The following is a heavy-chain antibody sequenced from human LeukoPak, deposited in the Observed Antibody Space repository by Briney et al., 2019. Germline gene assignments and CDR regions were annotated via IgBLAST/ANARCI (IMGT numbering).Heavy chain of an antibody. Sequence: PSETLSLTCAVPGGSISSYYWSWIRQPPGKGLEWIGYIYYSGSTNYNPSLKSRVTISVDTSKNQFSLKLSSVTAADTAVYYCARDSGHDAFDIWGQGTMVTVSS. CDR1: GGSISSYY. V-gene: IGHV4-59*01. CDR2: IYYSGST. D-gene: IGHD3-10*01. J-gene: IGHJ3*02. CDR3: ARDSGHDAFDI.